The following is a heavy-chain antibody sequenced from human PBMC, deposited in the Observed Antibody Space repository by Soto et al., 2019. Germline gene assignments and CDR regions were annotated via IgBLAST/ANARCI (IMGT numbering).Heavy chain of an antibody. D-gene: IGHD6-13*01. Sequence: SETLSLTYCVSDCSVTNFRASWNWISHSPGKGLEWIAYIYHSGSTYYNPSLRSRVTISVDRSENQFSLKLSSVTAADTAVYYCVRESAASGPNWFDTWGPGTLVTVSS. J-gene: IGHJ5*02. CDR2: IYHSGST. CDR1: DCSVTNFRAS. CDR3: VRESAASGPNWFDT. V-gene: IGHV4-30-2*06.